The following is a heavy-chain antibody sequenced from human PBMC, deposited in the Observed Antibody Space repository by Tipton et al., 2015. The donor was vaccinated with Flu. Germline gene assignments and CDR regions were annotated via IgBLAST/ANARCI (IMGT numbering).Heavy chain of an antibody. V-gene: IGHV4-59*01. Sequence: TLSLTCTVSGDSISTFYWGWIRQPPGKGLEWIGHFFYGETTKYSPSLKSRVAISIDTSKNRFSLNLSSVTAADTAVYYCAKASGVLEWRSWTFDSWGKGALVTVSS. CDR3: AKASGVLEWRSWTFDS. CDR2: FFYGETT. D-gene: IGHD3-3*01. J-gene: IGHJ4*02. CDR1: GDSISTFY.